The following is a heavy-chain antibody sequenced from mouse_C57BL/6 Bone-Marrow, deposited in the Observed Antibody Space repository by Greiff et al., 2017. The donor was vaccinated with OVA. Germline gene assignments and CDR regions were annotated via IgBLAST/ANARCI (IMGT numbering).Heavy chain of an antibody. V-gene: IGHV1-81*01. CDR3: ALYYYGSRTGFAY. CDR1: GYTFTSYG. CDR2: IYPRSGNT. J-gene: IGHJ3*01. Sequence: QVQLKESGAELARPGASVKLSCKASGYTFTSYGISWVKQRTGQGLEWIGEIYPRSGNTYYNEKFKGKATLTAEKSSSTAYMQLSSLTSEDSAVYFCALYYYGSRTGFAYWGQGTLVTVSA. D-gene: IGHD1-1*01.